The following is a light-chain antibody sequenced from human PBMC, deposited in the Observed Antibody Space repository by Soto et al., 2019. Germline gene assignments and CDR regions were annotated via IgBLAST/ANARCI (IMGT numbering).Light chain of an antibody. V-gene: IGKV1-5*03. J-gene: IGKJ1*01. CDR2: KAS. CDR1: QTISSW. CDR3: QQYMSYS. Sequence: DLQMTQSPSTLSGSXXDRVXITCRASQTISSWLAWYQQKPGKAXXLLIYKASTLKSGVPSRFSGSGSGTEFTRTISGLQPDDFATYYCQQYMSYSFGQGTKVEIK.